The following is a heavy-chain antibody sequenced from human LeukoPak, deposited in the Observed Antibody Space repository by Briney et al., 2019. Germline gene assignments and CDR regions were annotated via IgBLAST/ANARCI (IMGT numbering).Heavy chain of an antibody. CDR2: IKQDGSEQ. V-gene: IGHV3-7*03. CDR3: ARGRKGTTAFDY. Sequence: GGSLRLSCAVSGFTFSSYWMSWVRQAPGKGLEWVANIKQDGSEQYCVDSVKGRFTISRDNSKNTLYLQMNSLRAEDTAVYYCARGRKGTTAFDYWGQGTLVTVSS. D-gene: IGHD1-1*01. J-gene: IGHJ4*02. CDR1: GFTFSSYW.